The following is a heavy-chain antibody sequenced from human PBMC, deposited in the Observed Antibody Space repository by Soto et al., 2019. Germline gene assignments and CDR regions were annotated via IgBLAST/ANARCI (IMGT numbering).Heavy chain of an antibody. V-gene: IGHV3-30*18. Sequence: GGSLRLSCAASGFTFSSYGMHWVRQAPGKGLEWVAVISYDGSNKYYADSVKGRFTISRDNSKNTLYLQMNSLRAEDTAVYYCANGREKQWLGHYYFDYWGQGTLVTVSS. CDR3: ANGREKQWLGHYYFDY. CDR2: ISYDGSNK. J-gene: IGHJ4*02. D-gene: IGHD6-19*01. CDR1: GFTFSSYG.